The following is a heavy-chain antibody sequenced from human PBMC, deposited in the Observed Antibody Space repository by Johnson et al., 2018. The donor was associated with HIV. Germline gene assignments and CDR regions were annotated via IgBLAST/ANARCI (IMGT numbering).Heavy chain of an antibody. V-gene: IGHV3-20*04. CDR2: INWNGGST. CDR1: GITFDDYG. CDR3: AKAIGDAERTGAFDI. J-gene: IGHJ3*02. Sequence: VQLVESGGGLVKPGGSLRLSCAASGITFDDYGMSWVRQAPGKGLEWVSGINWNGGSTGYADSVKGRFTISRDNSKNTLYLQMNSLRAEDTAVYYCAKAIGDAERTGAFDIWGQGTMVTVSS. D-gene: IGHD3/OR15-3a*01.